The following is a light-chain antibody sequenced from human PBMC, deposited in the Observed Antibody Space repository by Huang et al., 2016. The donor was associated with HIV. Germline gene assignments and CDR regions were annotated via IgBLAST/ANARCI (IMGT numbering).Light chain of an antibody. CDR1: QSLLYSSNNKNY. Sequence: DIVMTQSPDSLAVSLGERATINCKSSQSLLYSSNNKNYLAWYQQKPGQPPRLLMYWASTRESGVPDRLSGGGAGTDFTLTISSLQAEDVAVYYCQQYYSTPQTFGQGTKLEI. CDR2: WAS. CDR3: QQYYSTPQT. J-gene: IGKJ2*01. V-gene: IGKV4-1*01.